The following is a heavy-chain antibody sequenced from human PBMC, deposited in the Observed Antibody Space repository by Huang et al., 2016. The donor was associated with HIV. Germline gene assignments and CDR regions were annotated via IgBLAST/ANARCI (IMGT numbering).Heavy chain of an antibody. CDR3: ARASWYEPRSWYFGL. D-gene: IGHD6-13*01. J-gene: IGHJ2*01. V-gene: IGHV4-34*01. Sequence: QVQLQQWGAGLLKPSETLSLTCAVYGGSASGHYWSWIRQPPGKGLEWIAEINDNGYTNYNPSLKSRVTIAVHTSRKQFALKLNSVTAADAAVYYCARASWYEPRSWYFGLWGRGTLVTVSS. CDR2: INDNGYT. CDR1: GGSASGHY.